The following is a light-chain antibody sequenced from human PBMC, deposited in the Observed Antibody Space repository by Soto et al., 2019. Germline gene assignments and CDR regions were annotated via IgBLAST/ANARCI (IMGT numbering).Light chain of an antibody. Sequence: DIQMTQSPSSLSASVGDRVTITCRASQSISSYLNWYQQKPGKAPKLLIYAASSLQSGVPSRFSGSGSGTEFTLTISSLQPEDFATYYCLQHNSYPLTCGGGTKGDIK. CDR1: QSISSY. V-gene: IGKV1-17*01. J-gene: IGKJ4*01. CDR3: LQHNSYPLT. CDR2: AAS.